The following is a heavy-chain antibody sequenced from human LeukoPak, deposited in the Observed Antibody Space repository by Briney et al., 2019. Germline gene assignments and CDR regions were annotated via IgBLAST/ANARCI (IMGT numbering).Heavy chain of an antibody. Sequence: GGSLRLSCAASGFPFSSYAMSWVRQAPGKGLEWVSVISGSGGGTYYADSVKGRFTISGDNSKNTVYLQMNSLRAEDTALYYCAKGGVYGDYYFDYWGQGTLVTVSS. CDR3: AKGGVYGDYYFDY. J-gene: IGHJ4*02. V-gene: IGHV3-23*01. CDR1: GFPFSSYA. D-gene: IGHD4-17*01. CDR2: ISGSGGGT.